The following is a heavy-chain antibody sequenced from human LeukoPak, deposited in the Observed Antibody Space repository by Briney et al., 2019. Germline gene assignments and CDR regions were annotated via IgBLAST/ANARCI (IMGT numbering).Heavy chain of an antibody. CDR1: GASISGSGYY. CDR3: AKSGGYGLIDY. D-gene: IGHD1-26*01. V-gene: IGHV4-39*01. Sequence: PSQTLSLTCSVSGASISGSGYYWGWIRQPPGKGLEWIGNIYDSGSTYYNASLQSRVTISIDTSKNQFSLRLSSVTAADTAMYYCAKSGGYGLIDYWGQGTLVTVSS. J-gene: IGHJ4*02. CDR2: IYDSGST.